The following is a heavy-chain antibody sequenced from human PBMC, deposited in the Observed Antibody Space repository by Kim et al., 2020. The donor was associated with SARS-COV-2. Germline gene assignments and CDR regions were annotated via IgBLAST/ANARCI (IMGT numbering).Heavy chain of an antibody. CDR1: GYTFTSYG. CDR3: ARDHRSCSSSTCYGEAIDY. V-gene: IGHV1-3*01. J-gene: IGHJ4*02. Sequence: ASVKVSCKASGYTFTSYGMHWVRQAPGQRLEWMGWINAGTGNTKYSQKFEGRVTITRDTSASTAYMALSSPRSEDTAVYYCARDHRSCSSSTCYGEAIDYWGQETLVTVYS. D-gene: IGHD2-2*01. CDR2: INAGTGNT.